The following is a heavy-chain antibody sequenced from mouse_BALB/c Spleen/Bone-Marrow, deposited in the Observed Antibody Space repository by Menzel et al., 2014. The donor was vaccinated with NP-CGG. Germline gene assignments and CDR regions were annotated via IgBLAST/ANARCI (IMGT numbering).Heavy chain of an antibody. V-gene: IGHV1S130*01. Sequence: QLQQSGSVLVRPGAPVKLSCKASGYTFTNSWIHWAKQRPGQGLEWIGEIHPNSGNTNYNEKFKGKATLTADISSSTAYVDLSSLTSEDSAVYYCARHHRYAYYFDYWGQGTTLTVSS. CDR3: ARHHRYAYYFDY. D-gene: IGHD2-14*01. CDR2: IHPNSGNT. CDR1: GYTFTNSW. J-gene: IGHJ2*01.